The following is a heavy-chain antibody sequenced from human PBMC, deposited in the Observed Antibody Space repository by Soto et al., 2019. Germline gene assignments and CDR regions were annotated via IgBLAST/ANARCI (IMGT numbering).Heavy chain of an antibody. D-gene: IGHD5-12*01. CDR3: ARDLRGYSRYDYLDY. CDR2: SYYTGSS. J-gene: IGHJ4*02. CDR1: GGSISSGGYY. V-gene: IGHV4-31*03. Sequence: SETLSLTCTASGGSISSGGYYWSCIRQHPGKGLEWVGYSYYTGSSYYNPSLKSRVTISVDASKNQLSLRLASVTAADTAVYYCARDLRGYSRYDYLDYWGQGIPVTVSS.